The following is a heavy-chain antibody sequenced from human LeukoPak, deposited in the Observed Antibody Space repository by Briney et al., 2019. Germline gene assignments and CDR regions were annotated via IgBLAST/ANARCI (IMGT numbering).Heavy chain of an antibody. J-gene: IGHJ5*02. Sequence: SETLSLTCTVSGGSISSGGYYWSWIRQHPGKGLEWIGYIYYSGSTYYNPSLKSRVTISVDTSKTQFSLKLSSVTAADTAVYYCARGRGYSYAFDPWGQGTPVTVSS. D-gene: IGHD5-18*01. CDR3: ARGRGYSYAFDP. CDR2: IYYSGST. V-gene: IGHV4-31*03. CDR1: GGSISSGGYY.